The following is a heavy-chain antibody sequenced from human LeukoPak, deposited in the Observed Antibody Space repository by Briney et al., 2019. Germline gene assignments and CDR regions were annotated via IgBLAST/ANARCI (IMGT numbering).Heavy chain of an antibody. CDR1: GYTFTTYD. Sequence: GASVNVSCKASGYTFTTYDINWVRQATGQGLQWMGWINPNSGNTGYAQKFQGRITITRNTSISTVYIELSSLRSEDTAVYYCARGPPTAQYFQHWGQGTLVTVSS. V-gene: IGHV1-8*03. D-gene: IGHD1-1*01. CDR3: ARGPPTAQYFQH. J-gene: IGHJ1*01. CDR2: INPNSGNT.